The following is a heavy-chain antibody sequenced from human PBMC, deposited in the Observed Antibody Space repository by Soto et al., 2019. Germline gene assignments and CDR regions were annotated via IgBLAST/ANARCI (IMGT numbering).Heavy chain of an antibody. CDR3: APLPPRPVVPLPPVPP. CDR2: IYHSGSP. CDR1: GGSVSSTNW. D-gene: IGHD2-21*01. Sequence: QVQLRQSGPGLVKTSGTLSLTCAVSGGSVSSTNWWTWVRQPPGKRLEWIGEIYHSGSPTYSPSLXGXAXVXFDKHNNQVSLRLRSVPAADPAVSYCAPLPPRPVVPLPPVPPWGQGLQVTVSS. V-gene: IGHV4-4*02. J-gene: IGHJ5*02.